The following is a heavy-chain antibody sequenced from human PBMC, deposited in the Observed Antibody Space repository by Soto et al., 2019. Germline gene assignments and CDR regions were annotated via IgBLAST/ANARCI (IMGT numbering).Heavy chain of an antibody. CDR2: IYYSGST. V-gene: IGHV4-31*01. CDR1: GGSISSGGYY. CDR3: AVSRDGYSMDV. Sequence: QVQLQESGPGLVKPSQTLSLTCTVSGGSISSGGYYWSWIRQHPGKGLEWIGYIYYSGSTYYNPSLKSQVTISVYASKDQFSRKLRSVTAADTAVYYCAVSRDGYSMDVWGQGTTVTVSS. D-gene: IGHD2-2*01. J-gene: IGHJ6*02.